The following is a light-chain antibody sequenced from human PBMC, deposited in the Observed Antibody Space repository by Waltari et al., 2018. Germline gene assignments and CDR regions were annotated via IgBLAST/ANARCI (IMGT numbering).Light chain of an antibody. CDR1: SRDVGGYNY. V-gene: IGLV2-14*01. J-gene: IGLJ3*02. Sequence: QSALTQPASVSGSPGQSITTSCTGTSRDVGGYNYVSWYQQHPGKAPKFMIYDVSQRPSGVSNRFSGSKSGNTASLTISGLQAEDEADYYCSSYTSNNIWVFGGGTKLTVL. CDR3: SSYTSNNIWV. CDR2: DVS.